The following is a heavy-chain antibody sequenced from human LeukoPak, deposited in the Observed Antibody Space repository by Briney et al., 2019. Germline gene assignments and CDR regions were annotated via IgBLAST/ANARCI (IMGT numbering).Heavy chain of an antibody. CDR2: IYYSGST. D-gene: IGHD3-22*01. CDR1: GGSISSGGYY. Sequence: TLSLTCTVSGGSISSGGYYWSWIRQHPGKGLEWIGYIYYSGSTYYNPSLKSRVTISVDTSKNQFSLKLSSVTAADTAVYYCARDTNYYDSSGYYYGAFDIWGQGTMVTVSS. J-gene: IGHJ3*02. V-gene: IGHV4-31*03. CDR3: ARDTNYYDSSGYYYGAFDI.